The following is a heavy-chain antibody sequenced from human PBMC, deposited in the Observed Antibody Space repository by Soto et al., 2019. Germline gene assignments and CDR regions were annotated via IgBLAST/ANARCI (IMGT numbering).Heavy chain of an antibody. CDR3: ARERVRCSSTSCYTEYYYGMDV. Sequence: QVQLVQSGAEVKKTGSSVKVSCKASGGTFSSYAISWVRQAPGQGLEWMGGIIPIFGTANYAQKFQGRVTITADESTSTAYMELSSLRSEDPAVYYCARERVRCSSTSCYTEYYYGMDVWGQGTTVTVSS. CDR1: GGTFSSYA. D-gene: IGHD2-2*02. V-gene: IGHV1-69*01. CDR2: IIPIFGTA. J-gene: IGHJ6*02.